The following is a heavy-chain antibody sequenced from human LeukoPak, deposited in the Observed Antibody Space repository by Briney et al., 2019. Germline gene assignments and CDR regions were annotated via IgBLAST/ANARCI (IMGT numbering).Heavy chain of an antibody. CDR3: SRGLDSRKLGY. J-gene: IGHJ4*02. Sequence: PSETLSLTCTVSGASFSSGDQYWNWIRQSPGKGLEWIGSIHPSGMLYINPSLESRVTISIDTSKNQFSLNLNSVTAADTAVYFCSRGLDSRKLGYWGQGTLVTVSS. V-gene: IGHV4-31*03. CDR2: IHPSGML. CDR1: GASFSSGDQY. D-gene: IGHD3-22*01.